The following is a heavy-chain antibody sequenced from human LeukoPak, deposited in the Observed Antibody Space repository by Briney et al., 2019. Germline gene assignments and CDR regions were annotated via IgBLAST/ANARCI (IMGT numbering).Heavy chain of an antibody. D-gene: IGHD3-22*01. CDR1: GFTFSSDA. V-gene: IGHV3-23*01. J-gene: IGHJ4*02. CDR3: ATDYYDRSGAYTVDY. CDR2: ISGGGGNT. Sequence: GGSLRLSCAASGFTFSSDAVSWVRQAPGKGLEWVSAISGGGGNTYYADSVKGRFTISRDNSKNTVYLQMDSLRAEDTAVYYCATDYYDRSGAYTVDYWGQGTLVTVSS.